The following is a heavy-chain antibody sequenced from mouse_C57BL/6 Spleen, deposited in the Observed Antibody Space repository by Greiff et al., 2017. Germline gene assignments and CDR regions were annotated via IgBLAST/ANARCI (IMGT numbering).Heavy chain of an antibody. Sequence: QVQLQQSGPELVKPGASVKISCKASGYAFSSSWMNWVKQRPGKGLEWIGRIYPGDGDTNYNGKFKGKATLTADKSSSTAYMQLSSLTSEDSAVYFCASNWDGWYFDVWGTGTTVTVSS. J-gene: IGHJ1*03. CDR1: GYAFSSSW. D-gene: IGHD4-1*01. CDR3: ASNWDGWYFDV. V-gene: IGHV1-82*01. CDR2: IYPGDGDT.